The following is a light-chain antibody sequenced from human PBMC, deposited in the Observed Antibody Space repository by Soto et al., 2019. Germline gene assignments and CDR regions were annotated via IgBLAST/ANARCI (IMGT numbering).Light chain of an antibody. CDR1: QTVNNNY. Sequence: EIVLTQPPGPLSVSPGDRVTLSCRASQTVNNNYLAWYQQKPGQAPRLLIYGASTPATGTPARFSGSGSGPHFTLTVSRLEPEDFAVYYCQPYGGSAPWTFGPGTKVDMK. CDR3: QPYGGSAPWT. J-gene: IGKJ1*01. V-gene: IGKV3-20*01. CDR2: GAS.